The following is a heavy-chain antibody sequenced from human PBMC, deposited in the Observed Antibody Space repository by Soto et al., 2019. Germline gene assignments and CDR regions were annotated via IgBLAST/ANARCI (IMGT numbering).Heavy chain of an antibody. Sequence: LRLSCAASGLTFSNYAMTWVRQAPGKGLEWVSTINDSGGDTYYADSVKGRFTISRDNSKNTLYLQVNSLRAEDTAVYYCAKDLYGDYDFDHWGQGTLVTVSS. CDR1: GLTFSNYA. CDR3: AKDLYGDYDFDH. J-gene: IGHJ4*02. D-gene: IGHD4-17*01. CDR2: INDSGGDT. V-gene: IGHV3-23*01.